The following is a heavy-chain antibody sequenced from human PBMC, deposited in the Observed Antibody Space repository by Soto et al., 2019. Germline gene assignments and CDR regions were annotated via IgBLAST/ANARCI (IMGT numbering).Heavy chain of an antibody. CDR2: ISAYNGNT. Sequence: QVQLVQSGAEVKKPGASVKVSCKASGYTFTSYGISWVRQAPGQGLEWMGWISAYNGNTKYAQKRQGRGTMTTDTSSSTDKMERRSLRSDDTAVYYCAREPNYFYYWGQGTLVTVSS. V-gene: IGHV1-18*01. J-gene: IGHJ4*02. CDR3: AREPNYFYY. CDR1: GYTFTSYG.